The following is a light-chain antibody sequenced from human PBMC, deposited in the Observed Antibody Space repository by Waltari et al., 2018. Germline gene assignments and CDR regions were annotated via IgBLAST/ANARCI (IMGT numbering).Light chain of an antibody. CDR2: RNN. Sequence: QSVLTQPPSASGTPGQRVTIPCSGSSSHIGSNYVYWYQQLPGTAPKLLLYRNNQRPSGVSDRFSCSKSGTSASLAISGLRSEDEADYYCAAWDDSLSGVVFGGGTKLTVL. CDR3: AAWDDSLSGVV. CDR1: SSHIGSNY. V-gene: IGLV1-47*01. J-gene: IGLJ2*01.